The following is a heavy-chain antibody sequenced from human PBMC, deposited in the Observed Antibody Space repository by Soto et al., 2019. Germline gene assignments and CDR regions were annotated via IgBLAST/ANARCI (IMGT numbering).Heavy chain of an antibody. CDR1: GGSISSYY. CDR3: ASNGGDCSGGSGYSSYYYYMDV. J-gene: IGHJ6*03. D-gene: IGHD2-15*01. CDR2: IYYSGST. V-gene: IGHV4-59*01. Sequence: SETLSLTCTVSGGSISSYYWSWIRQPPGKGLEWIGYIYYSGSTNYNPSLKSRVTISVDTSKNQFSLKLSSVTAADTAVYYCASNGGDCSGGSGYSSYYYYMDVWGKGTTVTVSS.